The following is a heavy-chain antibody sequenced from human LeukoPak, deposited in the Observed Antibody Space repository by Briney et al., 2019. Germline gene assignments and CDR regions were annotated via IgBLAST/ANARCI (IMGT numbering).Heavy chain of an antibody. CDR1: GFTFSSYA. D-gene: IGHD2-15*01. Sequence: GGSLRLSCAASGFTFSSYAMHWVRQAPGKGLEWVAVISFDGSNKYYADSVKGQFTISRDNSKNTLYLQMNSLRAEDTAVYYCAKGGGYCSGGSCSHDYWGQGTLVTVSS. J-gene: IGHJ4*02. CDR3: AKGGGYCSGGSCSHDY. V-gene: IGHV3-30*04. CDR2: ISFDGSNK.